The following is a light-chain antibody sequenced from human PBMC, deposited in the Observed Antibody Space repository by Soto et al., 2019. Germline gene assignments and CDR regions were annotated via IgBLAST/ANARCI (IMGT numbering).Light chain of an antibody. Sequence: EIVMTQSPATLSVSPGERATLSCRASESVNNNLAWYQQKTGQAPRLLIYDASTRATGIPARFSGSGSGTEFTLTISSLQSEDFALYSCQQYNNWPPAFGGGTRVEIK. J-gene: IGKJ4*01. CDR2: DAS. CDR3: QQYNNWPPA. CDR1: ESVNNN. V-gene: IGKV3-15*01.